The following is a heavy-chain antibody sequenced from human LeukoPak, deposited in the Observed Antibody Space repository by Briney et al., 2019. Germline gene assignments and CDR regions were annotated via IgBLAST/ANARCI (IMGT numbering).Heavy chain of an antibody. CDR3: AREDTAMVRTAFDI. D-gene: IGHD5-18*01. CDR1: GGPINSYY. Sequence: KPSETLSLTCTVSGGPINSYYWSWIRQPPGKGLEWIGYIYYSGSTNYNPSLTSRVTISVDTSKNQFSLKLKSVTAADTAVYFCAREDTAMVRTAFDIWGQGTMVTVSS. J-gene: IGHJ3*02. CDR2: IYYSGST. V-gene: IGHV4-59*01.